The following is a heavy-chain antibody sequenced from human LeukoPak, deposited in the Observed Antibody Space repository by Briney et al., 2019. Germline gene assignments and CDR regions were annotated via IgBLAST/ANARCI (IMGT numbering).Heavy chain of an antibody. CDR2: ISGSGGST. CDR1: GFIFSNYA. Sequence: GGSLRLSCAASGFIFSNYAMTWVRQAPGKGLEWVSAISGSGGSTYYADSVKGRFTISRDNSKNTLYLQVNSLRAEDTAVYYCAKVGAYYYYYGMDVWGQGTTVSVSS. V-gene: IGHV3-23*01. CDR3: AKVGAYYYYYGMDV. J-gene: IGHJ6*02. D-gene: IGHD1-26*01.